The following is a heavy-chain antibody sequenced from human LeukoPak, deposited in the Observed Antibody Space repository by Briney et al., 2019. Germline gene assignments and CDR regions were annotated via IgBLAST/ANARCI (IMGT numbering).Heavy chain of an antibody. CDR2: ITSSSSYI. V-gene: IGHV3-21*06. Sequence: GGSLRLSCAASGFTFSSYAMSWVRQAPGKGLEWVSSITSSSSYIYYADSVKGRFTISRDNAKNSLYLQMNSLRAEDTAVYYCARVGGDFWSAYYFDYWGQGTLVTVSS. CDR3: ARVGGDFWSAYYFDY. D-gene: IGHD3-3*01. J-gene: IGHJ4*02. CDR1: GFTFSSYA.